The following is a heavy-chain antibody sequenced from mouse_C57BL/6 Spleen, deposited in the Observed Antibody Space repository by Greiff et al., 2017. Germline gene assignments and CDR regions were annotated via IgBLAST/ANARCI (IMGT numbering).Heavy chain of an antibody. J-gene: IGHJ3*01. D-gene: IGHD1-1*01. CDR1: GYTFTSYW. V-gene: IGHV1-55*01. Sequence: QVQLQQPGAELVKPGASVKMSCKASGYTFTSYWITWVKQRPGQGLEWIGDIYPGSGSTNYNEKFKSKATLTVDTSSSTAYMHLSSLTSEDSAVYYCARSYYYGSSLFAYWGQGTLVTVSA. CDR2: IYPGSGST. CDR3: ARSYYYGSSLFAY.